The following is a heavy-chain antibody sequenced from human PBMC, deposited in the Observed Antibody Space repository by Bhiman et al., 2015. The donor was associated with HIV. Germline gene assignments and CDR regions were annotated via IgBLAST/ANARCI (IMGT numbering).Heavy chain of an antibody. CDR3: AREYAGTGYYGMDV. CDR1: GFTFFNYA. CDR2: ISSSSSYI. D-gene: IGHD6-13*01. J-gene: IGHJ6*02. Sequence: EVQLLESGGGLVQPGGSLRLSCAASGFTFFNYAMSWVRQAPGKGLAWVSSISSSSSYIYYADSVKGRFTISRDNAKNSLYLQMNSLRAEDTAVYYCAREYAGTGYYGMDVWGQGTTVTVSS. V-gene: IGHV3-21*03.